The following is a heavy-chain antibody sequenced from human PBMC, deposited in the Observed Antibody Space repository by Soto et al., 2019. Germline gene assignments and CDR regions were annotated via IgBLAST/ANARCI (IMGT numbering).Heavy chain of an antibody. Sequence: GESLKISFKGSGYSFTSYLIGWVRQMPVKGLAWMGIIYPGDSDTRYSPSFQGQVTISADKSISTAYLQWSSLKASDTAMYYCARIIAARLGVADYWGQGTLVTFCS. CDR3: ARIIAARLGVADY. CDR1: GYSFTSYL. CDR2: IYPGDSDT. D-gene: IGHD6-6*01. J-gene: IGHJ4*02. V-gene: IGHV5-51*01.